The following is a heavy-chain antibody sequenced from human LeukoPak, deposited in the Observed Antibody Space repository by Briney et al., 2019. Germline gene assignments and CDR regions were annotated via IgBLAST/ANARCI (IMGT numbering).Heavy chain of an antibody. J-gene: IGHJ3*02. CDR2: MHSRGSI. V-gene: IGHV4-59*01. CDR3: ARVGSYAFDI. CDR1: GGSIGSYY. Sequence: SETLSLTCTVSGGSIGSYYWSWIRQPPGRGLEWIGYMHSRGSINFNPSLKSRVTISHDTSKNKFSLRLSSVTAADTAVYYCARVGSYAFDIWGQGTMVPVST.